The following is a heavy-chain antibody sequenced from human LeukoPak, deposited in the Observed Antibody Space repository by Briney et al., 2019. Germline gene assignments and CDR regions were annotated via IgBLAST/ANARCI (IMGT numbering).Heavy chain of an antibody. Sequence: PGGSLRLSCAASGLTFRSYAMSWVRQAPGKGLEWVSSVTGDGETTFYADSVKGRFSVSRDNSRNTLFLTMNSLRVEDTALYYCAKDYLGQLVMFDVWGQGTMVTVSS. CDR1: GLTFRSYA. J-gene: IGHJ3*01. V-gene: IGHV3-23*01. CDR2: VTGDGETT. CDR3: AKDYLGQLVMFDV. D-gene: IGHD6-13*01.